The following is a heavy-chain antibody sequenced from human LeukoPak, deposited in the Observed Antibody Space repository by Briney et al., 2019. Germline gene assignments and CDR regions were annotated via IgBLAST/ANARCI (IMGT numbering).Heavy chain of an antibody. V-gene: IGHV4-39*07. D-gene: IGHD6-13*01. CDR3: ARDGGGVAAAFDY. CDR2: IYYSGST. J-gene: IGHJ4*02. CDR1: GGSISSSSYY. Sequence: SETLSLTCTVSGGSISSSSYYWGWIRQPPGKGLEWIGSIYYSGSTYYNPSLKSRVTISVDTSKNQFSLKLSSVTAADTAVYYCARDGGGVAAAFDYWGQGTLVT.